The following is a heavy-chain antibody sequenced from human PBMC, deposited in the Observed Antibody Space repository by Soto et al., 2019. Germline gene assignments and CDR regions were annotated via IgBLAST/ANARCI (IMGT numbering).Heavy chain of an antibody. Sequence: LQLQESGSGLVKPSQTLSLTCAVSGGSISSGGYSWSWIRQTPGKGLEWIGYIYHSGSTYYNPSLKSRVTISVDRAKNQFSLKLSSVTAADTAVYYCAAGGGLPRYYWGQGTLVTVSS. J-gene: IGHJ4*02. CDR2: IYHSGST. CDR3: AAGGGLPRYY. D-gene: IGHD5-12*01. V-gene: IGHV4-30-2*01. CDR1: GGSISSGGYS.